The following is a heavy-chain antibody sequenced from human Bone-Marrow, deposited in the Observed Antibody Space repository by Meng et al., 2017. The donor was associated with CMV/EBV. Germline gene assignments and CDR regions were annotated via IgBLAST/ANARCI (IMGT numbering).Heavy chain of an antibody. Sequence: EVQLVESGGGLVQPGGSLRLSCAASGFTFSDHYMDWVRQAPGKGLEWVGRTRNKANSYTTEYAASVKGRFTISRDDSKNSLYLQMNSLKTEDTAVYYCARVGRWTGSRDYWGQGTLVTVSS. D-gene: IGHD3/OR15-3a*01. CDR1: GFTFSDHY. V-gene: IGHV3-72*01. CDR2: TRNKANSYTT. J-gene: IGHJ4*02. CDR3: ARVGRWTGSRDY.